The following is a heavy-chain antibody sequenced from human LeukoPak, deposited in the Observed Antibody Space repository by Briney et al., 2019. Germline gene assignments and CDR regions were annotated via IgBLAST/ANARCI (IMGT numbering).Heavy chain of an antibody. V-gene: IGHV3-21*01. CDR3: ARNRWEIVSIFYYYYMDV. CDR2: ISSSSTFI. D-gene: IGHD1-26*01. Sequence: NPGGSLRLSCAASGFTFSSYSMNWVRQAPGKGLEWVSSISSSSTFIYYADSLKGRFTISRDNAQNSLYLQMNSLRAEDTAVYYCARNRWEIVSIFYYYYMDVWGKGTTVTVSS. J-gene: IGHJ6*03. CDR1: GFTFSSYS.